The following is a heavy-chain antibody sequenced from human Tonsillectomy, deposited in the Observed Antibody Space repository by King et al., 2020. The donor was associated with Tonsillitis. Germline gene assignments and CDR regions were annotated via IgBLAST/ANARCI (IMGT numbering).Heavy chain of an antibody. CDR3: AKVYYWGSCSCGSCQPSVLLCNHFDY. CDR2: VSGSGGRT. CDR1: GFSFSTYA. Sequence: VQLVESGGGLVQPGGSLRLSCAASGFSFSTYAMSWVRQAPGKGLEWISSVSGSGGRTYYADSAKGRFTISRDNSKNTLYLQMNILRSEDTALYYCAKVYYWGSCSCGSCQPSVLLCNHFDYWGQGTVVTVSS. V-gene: IGHV3-23*04. J-gene: IGHJ4*02. D-gene: IGHD2-15*01.